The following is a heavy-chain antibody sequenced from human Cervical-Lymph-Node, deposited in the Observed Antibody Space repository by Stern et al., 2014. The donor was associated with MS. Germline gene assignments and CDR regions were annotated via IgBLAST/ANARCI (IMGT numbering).Heavy chain of an antibody. V-gene: IGHV1-8*01. CDR1: GYTFTNYD. Sequence: VQLVESGTEVKKPGASVKVSCKASGYTFTNYDINWVRQATGQGLEWMGWMHPNSGNTDNAQNFQGRVTMTRNTSISTAYMELSRLRSGDTGVDYCAGGPHPARARQGYGMDVWGQGTTVIVSS. J-gene: IGHJ6*02. D-gene: IGHD6-6*01. CDR3: AGGPHPARARQGYGMDV. CDR2: MHPNSGNT.